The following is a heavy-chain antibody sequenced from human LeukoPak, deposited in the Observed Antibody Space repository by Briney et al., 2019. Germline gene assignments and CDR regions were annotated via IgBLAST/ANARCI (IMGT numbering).Heavy chain of an antibody. CDR3: ATVAYGSGSYIDY. CDR2: TYSGGST. Sequence: GGSLRLSCAASGFTASSNYMSWVRQAPGKGLECVSVTYSGGSTYYADSVKGRFTISRDNSKNTLFLQMNSLRAEDTAIYYCATVAYGSGSYIDYWGQGTLVTVSS. V-gene: IGHV3-66*01. CDR1: GFTASSNY. D-gene: IGHD3-10*01. J-gene: IGHJ4*02.